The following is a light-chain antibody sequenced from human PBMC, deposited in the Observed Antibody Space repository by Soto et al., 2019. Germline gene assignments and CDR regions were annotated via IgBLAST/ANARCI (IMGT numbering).Light chain of an antibody. J-gene: IGKJ5*01. CDR1: QSVSNNY. Sequence: EIVLTQSPCTLSLSPGERATLSCRASQSVSNNYLAWYQQKPGQAPRLLIYGASNRATGIPDRFSGSGSGTDFTLTISSLQSEDFAVYYCQQYNNWPLTFGQGTRLEI. CDR2: GAS. V-gene: IGKV3-20*01. CDR3: QQYNNWPLT.